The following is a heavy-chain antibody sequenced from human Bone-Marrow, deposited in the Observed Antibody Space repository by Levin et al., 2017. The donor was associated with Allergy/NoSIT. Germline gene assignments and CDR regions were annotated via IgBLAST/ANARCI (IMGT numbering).Heavy chain of an antibody. Sequence: SGGSLRLSCAASGFTFSNYAMTWVRQAPGKGLEWVSALGGVGDMTRYADSVKGRFTISRDNSKNTLFLQMNSLRVEDTAVYFCAKGSSGSFLEHDSWGQGTLVTVSS. CDR1: GFTFSNYA. D-gene: IGHD6-19*01. CDR2: LGGVGDMT. CDR3: AKGSSGSFLEHDS. V-gene: IGHV3-23*01. J-gene: IGHJ5*01.